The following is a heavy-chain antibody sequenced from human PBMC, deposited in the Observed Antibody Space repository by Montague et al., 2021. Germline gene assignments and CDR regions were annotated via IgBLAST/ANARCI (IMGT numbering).Heavy chain of an antibody. CDR3: AVGSESAWELLHH. D-gene: IGHD1-26*01. Sequence: SETLSLTCTVSGDSISSKYFWSWVRQLLGKGLEWIGEIYHGTTSYSPSLKGRLTVSMDTSKNQFSLKLSSVTAADTAIYYCAVGSESAWELLHHWGQGILVTVSS. CDR1: GDSISSKYF. J-gene: IGHJ5*02. V-gene: IGHV4-4*02. CDR2: IYHGTT.